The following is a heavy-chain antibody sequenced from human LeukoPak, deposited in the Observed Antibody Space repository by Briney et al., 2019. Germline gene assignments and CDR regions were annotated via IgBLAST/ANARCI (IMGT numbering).Heavy chain of an antibody. Sequence: PSETLSLTCTVPGGSISSHYWSWIRQPPGTGLEWIGYMYDSVRTKDNPSLKSRVTLSADTSKNQFSLRLSSVTAADTAVYYCATIKRGNIYGYFDLWGQGILVTVSS. J-gene: IGHJ4*02. V-gene: IGHV4-59*11. D-gene: IGHD5-18*01. CDR3: ATIKRGNIYGYFDL. CDR2: MYDSVRT. CDR1: GGSISSHY.